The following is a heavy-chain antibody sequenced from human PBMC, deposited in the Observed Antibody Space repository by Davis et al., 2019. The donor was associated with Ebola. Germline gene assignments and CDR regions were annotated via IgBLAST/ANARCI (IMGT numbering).Heavy chain of an antibody. D-gene: IGHD6-13*01. V-gene: IGHV3-7*01. Sequence: GESLKISCAASGFTFSSYWMSWVRQAPGKGLEWVANIKQDGSEKYYVDSVKGRFTISRDNAKNSLHLQMNSLRAEDTAVYYCARGVTIAAAGPFDYWGQGTPVTVSS. CDR3: ARGVTIAAAGPFDY. J-gene: IGHJ4*02. CDR2: IKQDGSEK. CDR1: GFTFSSYW.